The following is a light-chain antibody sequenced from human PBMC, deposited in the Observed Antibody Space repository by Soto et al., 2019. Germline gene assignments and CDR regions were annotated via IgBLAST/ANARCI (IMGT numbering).Light chain of an antibody. V-gene: IGLV1-47*01. CDR1: SSNIGSNY. CDR3: ATWDGSLSGGV. Sequence: QSVLTQPPSASGTPGQRVTISCSGSSSNIGSNYVCWYQHLPGTAPKLLIYRNNQRPSGVPDRFSGSKSGTSASLAISGLRSEDEADYYCATWDGSLSGGVFGGGTKLTVL. J-gene: IGLJ3*02. CDR2: RNN.